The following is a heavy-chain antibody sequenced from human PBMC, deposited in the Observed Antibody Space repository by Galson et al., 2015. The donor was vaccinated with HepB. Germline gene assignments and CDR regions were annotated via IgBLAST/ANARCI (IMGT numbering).Heavy chain of an antibody. CDR1: GYTFTSYA. CDR2: INTNTGNP. D-gene: IGHD2-15*01. CDR3: ARDLSCSGGSCYGVIPDY. J-gene: IGHJ4*02. V-gene: IGHV7-4-1*02. Sequence: SVKVSCKASGYTFTSYAMNWVRQAPGQGLEWMGWINTNTGNPTYAQGFTGRFVFSLDTSVSTAYLQISSLKAEDTAVYYCARDLSCSGGSCYGVIPDYWGQGTLVTVSS.